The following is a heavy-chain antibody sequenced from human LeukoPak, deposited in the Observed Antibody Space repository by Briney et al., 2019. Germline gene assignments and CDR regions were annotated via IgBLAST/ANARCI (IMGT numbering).Heavy chain of an antibody. CDR1: GFTFDDYV. Sequence: PGGSLRLSCAASGFTFDDYVITWVRQVPGKGLEWIAEINWIGDTTRYGDSVKGRFTISRDNAKNSLDLQINSLRVEDTAFYYCATNPPGRTYLQDWGQGTLVTVSS. CDR2: INWIGDTT. D-gene: IGHD1-1*01. J-gene: IGHJ1*01. V-gene: IGHV3-20*04. CDR3: ATNPPGRTYLQD.